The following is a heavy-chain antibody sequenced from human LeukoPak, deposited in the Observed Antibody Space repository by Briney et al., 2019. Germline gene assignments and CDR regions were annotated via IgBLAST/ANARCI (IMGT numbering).Heavy chain of an antibody. V-gene: IGHV3-74*01. J-gene: IGHJ3*02. D-gene: IGHD3-22*01. Sequence: GGSLRLSCAASAFSMNDFWMHWVRQGPGKGLEWVSRINKDATITTYADSVKGRFTISRDNSKNTLYLQMNSLRAEDTAVYYCAKDAPKYYYDSSGYHDAFHIWGQGTMVTVSS. CDR1: AFSMNDFW. CDR2: INKDATIT. CDR3: AKDAPKYYYDSSGYHDAFHI.